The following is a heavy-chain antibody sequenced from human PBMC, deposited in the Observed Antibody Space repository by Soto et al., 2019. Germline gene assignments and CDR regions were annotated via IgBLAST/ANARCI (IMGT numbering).Heavy chain of an antibody. J-gene: IGHJ5*02. Sequence: PXXTLSLTCAVSGGSLSSGGYSWSWIRQPPGEGLEWIGYIYHSGSNYYNPSLKSRVTISVDRSKNQFSLKLSSVTDSDTAVYYCARAALWFGELLPNWFDPWGQGTLATVSS. CDR1: GGSLSSGGYS. CDR3: ARAALWFGELLPNWFDP. D-gene: IGHD3-10*01. CDR2: IYHSGSN. V-gene: IGHV4-30-2*01.